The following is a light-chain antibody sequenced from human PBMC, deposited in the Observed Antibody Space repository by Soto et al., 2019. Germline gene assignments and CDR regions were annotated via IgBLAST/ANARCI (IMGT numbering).Light chain of an antibody. V-gene: IGKV1-27*01. CDR1: QGISND. CDR3: QRYNTGPPDT. J-gene: IGKJ2*01. Sequence: DIQMTQSPSSLSASVGDRVTITCRASQGISNDLAWYQQKPGKAPKLLIYAASTLLSGVPSRFSGSGSGTDFTLTISSLQPEDVATYYCQRYNTGPPDTFGQGTKLEI. CDR2: AAS.